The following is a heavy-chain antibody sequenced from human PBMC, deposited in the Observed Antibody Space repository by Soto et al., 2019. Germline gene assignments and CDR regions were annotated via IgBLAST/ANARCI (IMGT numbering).Heavy chain of an antibody. CDR2: IYYSGST. J-gene: IGHJ3*02. CDR1: GGSISSGDYY. CDR3: ARESTYYYDSSGQDAFDI. Sequence: QVQLQESGPGLVKPSQTLSLTCTVSGGSISSGDYYWSWIRQPPGKGLEWIGYIYYSGSTYYNPSLKSRVTISVDTSKNQFSLKLSSVTAADTAVYYCARESTYYYDSSGQDAFDIWGQGTMVTVSS. V-gene: IGHV4-30-4*01. D-gene: IGHD3-22*01.